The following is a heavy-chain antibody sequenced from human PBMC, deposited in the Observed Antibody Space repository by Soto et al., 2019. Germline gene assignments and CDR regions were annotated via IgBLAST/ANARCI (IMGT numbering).Heavy chain of an antibody. J-gene: IGHJ4*02. CDR3: AREPYGVGFDS. CDR1: GGSFSTYS. D-gene: IGHD2-15*01. Sequence: QVQLVQSGAEVKKPGSSVKVSCKASGGSFSTYSLSWLRQAPGQGPEWMGRIIPITGITNYAQKFEARVTITADKSTSTVFMDLSSLRSDDTAVYNCAREPYGVGFDSWGQGTLVTVSS. V-gene: IGHV1-69*08. CDR2: IIPITGIT.